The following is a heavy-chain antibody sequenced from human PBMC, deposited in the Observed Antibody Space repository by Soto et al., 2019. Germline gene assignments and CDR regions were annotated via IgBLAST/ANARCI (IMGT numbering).Heavy chain of an antibody. CDR3: ATKFRSYFDH. J-gene: IGHJ4*02. Sequence: GGSLRLSCVASGFTSSTFAMTWVRQTPGKGLEWVATVGDDGFRTNVADSVKGRFIISRDNSKDTLSLEMSSLRVEDTGIYYCATKFRSYFDHWGQGVRVTVSS. V-gene: IGHV3-23*01. CDR1: GFTSSTFA. CDR2: VGDDGFRT.